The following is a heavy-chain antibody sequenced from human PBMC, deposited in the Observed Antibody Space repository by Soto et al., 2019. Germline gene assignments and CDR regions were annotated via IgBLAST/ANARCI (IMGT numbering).Heavy chain of an antibody. Sequence: XETLSLTCAVDGGSFSGYYWSWIRQPPGKGLEWIGEINHSGSTNYNPSLKSRVTISVDTSKNQFSLKLSSVTAADTAVYYCARADHGDFWSGYLFDHWGHGTLVTVSS. CDR1: GGSFSGYY. CDR3: ARADHGDFWSGYLFDH. V-gene: IGHV4-34*01. CDR2: INHSGST. J-gene: IGHJ5*02. D-gene: IGHD3-3*01.